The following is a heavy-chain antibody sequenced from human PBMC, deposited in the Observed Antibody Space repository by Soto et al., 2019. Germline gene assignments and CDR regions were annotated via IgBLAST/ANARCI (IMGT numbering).Heavy chain of an antibody. CDR2: VYPSDSDV. CDR1: GYRFSSSW. V-gene: IGHV5-51*01. D-gene: IGHD4-17*01. Sequence: GESLKISCQGTGYRFSSSWIGWVRQKPGKGLEWLGNVYPSDSDVRYSPAFEGQVTISADNSINTAYLQLLNLKASDTAMYYCARLMTTVTNWLYGMDVWGQGTTVTVSS. CDR3: ARLMTTVTNWLYGMDV. J-gene: IGHJ6*02.